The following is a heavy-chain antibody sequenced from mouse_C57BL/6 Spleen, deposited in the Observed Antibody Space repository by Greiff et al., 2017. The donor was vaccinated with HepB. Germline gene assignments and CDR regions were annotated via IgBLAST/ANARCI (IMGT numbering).Heavy chain of an antibody. J-gene: IGHJ4*01. V-gene: IGHV5-17*01. CDR3: ARHDGYYDYAMDY. D-gene: IGHD2-3*01. CDR2: ISSGSSTI. Sequence: EVQLVESGGGLVKPGGSLKLSCAASGFTFSDYGMHWVRQAPEKGLEWVAYISSGSSTIYYADTVKGRFTISRDNAKNTLFLQMTSLRSEYTAMYYCARHDGYYDYAMDYWGQGTSVTVSS. CDR1: GFTFSDYG.